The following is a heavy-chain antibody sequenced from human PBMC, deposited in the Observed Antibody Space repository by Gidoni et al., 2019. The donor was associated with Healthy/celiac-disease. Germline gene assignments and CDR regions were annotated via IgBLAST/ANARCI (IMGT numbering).Heavy chain of an antibody. V-gene: IGHV3-66*01. CDR3: ARDLYGDYGLIWYFDL. CDR2: IYSGGST. Sequence: CAASGFTVSSNYMSWVRQAPGKGLEWVSVIYSGGSTYYADSVKGRFTISRDNSKNTLYLQMNSLRAEDTAVYYCARDLYGDYGLIWYFDLWGRGTLVTVSS. CDR1: GFTVSSNY. J-gene: IGHJ2*01. D-gene: IGHD4-17*01.